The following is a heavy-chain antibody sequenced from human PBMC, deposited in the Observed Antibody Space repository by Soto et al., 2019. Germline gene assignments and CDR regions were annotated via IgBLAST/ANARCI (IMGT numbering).Heavy chain of an antibody. CDR1: GGSISSGGYY. J-gene: IGHJ6*02. CDR3: ASIYYDFWSGVYLGMDV. Sequence: SETLSLTCTVSGGSISSGGYYWSWIRQHPGKGLEWIGYIYYSGSTYYNPSLKSRVTISVDTSKNQFSLKLSSVTAADTAVYYCASIYYDFWSGVYLGMDVWGQGTTVTVSS. V-gene: IGHV4-31*03. D-gene: IGHD3-3*01. CDR2: IYYSGST.